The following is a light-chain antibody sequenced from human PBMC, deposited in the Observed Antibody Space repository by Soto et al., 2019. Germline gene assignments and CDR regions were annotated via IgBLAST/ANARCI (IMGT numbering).Light chain of an antibody. Sequence: EIVLTQSPATLSFSPVERATLSCRASQSVSSYLAWYQQKPGQAPRLLIYDASNRATGIPARFSGSGSGTDFTLTISSLEPEDFAVYYCQQRFTFGPGTKVDI. CDR3: QQRFT. V-gene: IGKV3-11*01. J-gene: IGKJ3*01. CDR2: DAS. CDR1: QSVSSY.